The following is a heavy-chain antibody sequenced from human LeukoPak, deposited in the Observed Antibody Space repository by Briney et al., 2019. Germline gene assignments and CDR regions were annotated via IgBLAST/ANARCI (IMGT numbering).Heavy chain of an antibody. Sequence: PGGSLRLSCAASGFSFSNYGFHWVRQAPGKGLEWVAVIWHDGSHPYYADSVKGRFIISRDNSKSTLFIQMHSLTAEDTAVYYCARDPDLYGDSFFVFWGQGTLVTVSS. J-gene: IGHJ4*02. D-gene: IGHD4-17*01. CDR1: GFSFSNYG. CDR2: IWHDGSHP. CDR3: ARDPDLYGDSFFVF. V-gene: IGHV3-33*01.